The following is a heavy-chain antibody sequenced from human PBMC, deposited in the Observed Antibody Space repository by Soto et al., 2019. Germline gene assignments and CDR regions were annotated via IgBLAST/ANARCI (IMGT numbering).Heavy chain of an antibody. J-gene: IGHJ3*02. Sequence: QLQLQESGSGLVKPSQTLSLTCAVSGGSISSGGYSWSWIRQPPGKGLEWIGYIYHSGSTYYNPSLKGRVTLSVDRSKNQFSLKLSSVTAADTAVYYCARDLYYYDSSGYYLFDAFDIWGQGTMVTVSS. CDR1: GGSISSGGYS. V-gene: IGHV4-30-2*01. D-gene: IGHD3-22*01. CDR3: ARDLYYYDSSGYYLFDAFDI. CDR2: IYHSGST.